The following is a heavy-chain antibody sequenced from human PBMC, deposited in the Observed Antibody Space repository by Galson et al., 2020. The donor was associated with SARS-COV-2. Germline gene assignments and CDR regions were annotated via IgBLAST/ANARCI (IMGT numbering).Heavy chain of an antibody. V-gene: IGHV4-34*01. CDR1: GGSFSGYY. CDR3: ARKDGYNLPPDY. CDR2: INHSGST. Sequence: SETLSLTCAVYGGSFSGYYWSWIRQPPGKGLEWIGEINHSGSTNYNPSLKSQVTISVDTSKNQFSLKLSSVTAADTAVYYCARKDGYNLPPDYWGQGTLVTVSS. D-gene: IGHD5-12*01. J-gene: IGHJ4*02.